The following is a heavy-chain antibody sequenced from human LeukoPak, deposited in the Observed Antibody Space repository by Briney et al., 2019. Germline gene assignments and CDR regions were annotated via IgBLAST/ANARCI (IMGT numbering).Heavy chain of an antibody. Sequence: PGGSLRLSCANSGFTLSSYEMSWVRQAPGKGLEWVSAISGSGGSTYYADSVKGRFTISRDNSKNTLYLQMNSLRAEDTAVYYCAGSGSYYSVYFDYWGQGTLVTVSS. CDR3: AGSGSYYSVYFDY. CDR1: GFTLSSYE. J-gene: IGHJ4*02. D-gene: IGHD3-10*01. V-gene: IGHV3-23*01. CDR2: ISGSGGST.